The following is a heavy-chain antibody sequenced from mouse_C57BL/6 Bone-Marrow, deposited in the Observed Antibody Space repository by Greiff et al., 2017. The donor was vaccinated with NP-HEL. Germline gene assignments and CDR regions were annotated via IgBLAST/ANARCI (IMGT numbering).Heavy chain of an antibody. CDR1: GYTFTSYW. CDR3: AREGLRDWFAY. D-gene: IGHD2-4*01. Sequence: VQLQQPGAELVMPGASVKLSCKASGYTFTSYWMHWVKQRPGQGLEWIGEIDPSDSYTNYNQKFKGKSTLTVDKSSSTAYMQLSSLTSEDSAVYYCAREGLRDWFAYWGQGTLVTVSA. J-gene: IGHJ3*01. CDR2: IDPSDSYT. V-gene: IGHV1-69*01.